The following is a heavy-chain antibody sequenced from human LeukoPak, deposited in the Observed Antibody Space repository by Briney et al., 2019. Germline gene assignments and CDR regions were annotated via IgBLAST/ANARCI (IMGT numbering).Heavy chain of an antibody. D-gene: IGHD5-18*01. V-gene: IGHV1-69*04. Sequence: SVKVSCKTSVGTFSTSAITWERQAPGQGLEWMGRIIPVLNITTYAQRFQGRVTITADTSTSTVYMELSSLRSEETAVYYCARDQGRTAPPPYGLDVWGQGTTVIVSS. CDR2: IIPVLNIT. J-gene: IGHJ6*02. CDR1: VGTFSTSA. CDR3: ARDQGRTAPPPYGLDV.